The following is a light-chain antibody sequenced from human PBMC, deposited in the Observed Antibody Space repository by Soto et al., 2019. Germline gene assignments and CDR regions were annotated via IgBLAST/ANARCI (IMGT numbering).Light chain of an antibody. V-gene: IGLV1-40*01. CDR3: QSYDSSLSGVV. J-gene: IGLJ2*01. CDR1: SSNIGAGYD. CDR2: GNS. Sequence: QSVLTQPPSVSGAPGQRVTISCTGSSSNIGAGYDVHWYQQLPGPAPKLLIYGNSNRPSGVPDRFSGSKSGTSASLALTGLQAEDEADYYCQSYDSSLSGVVFGGGTKLTVL.